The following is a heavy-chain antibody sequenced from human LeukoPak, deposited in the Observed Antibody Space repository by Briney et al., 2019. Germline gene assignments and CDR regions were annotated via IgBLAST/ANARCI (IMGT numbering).Heavy chain of an antibody. Sequence: ASVKVSCKASGYTFTAYYIHWVRQAPGQGLEWMGWINPNTGGTNFAQRFQGRVTMTRDTSINTAYMELSSLRSDDTAMYYCAREGAPQLSSYFDPWGQGTLVTVSS. CDR3: AREGAPQLSSYFDP. D-gene: IGHD1-1*01. V-gene: IGHV1-2*02. J-gene: IGHJ4*02. CDR1: GYTFTAYY. CDR2: INPNTGGT.